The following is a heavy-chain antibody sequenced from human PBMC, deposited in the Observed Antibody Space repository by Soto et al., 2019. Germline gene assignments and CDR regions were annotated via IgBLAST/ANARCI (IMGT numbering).Heavy chain of an antibody. V-gene: IGHV3-7*01. CDR2: IKQDGSEK. D-gene: IGHD1-26*01. CDR3: ARDRRGDIVGATSFSWFDP. Sequence: EVQLVESGGGLVKPGGSLRLSCAASGFTFSSYSMNWVRQAPGKGLEWVANIKQDGSEKYYVDSVKGRFTISRDNAKNSLYLQMNSLRAEDTAVYYCARDRRGDIVGATSFSWFDPWGQGTLVTVSS. CDR1: GFTFSSYS. J-gene: IGHJ5*02.